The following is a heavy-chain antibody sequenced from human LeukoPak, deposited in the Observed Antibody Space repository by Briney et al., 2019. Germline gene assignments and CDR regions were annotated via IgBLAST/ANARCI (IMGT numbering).Heavy chain of an antibody. V-gene: IGHV3-23*01. CDR3: AKAYSASPGGYFDY. Sequence: GGSLRLSCAASGFTFSSYAMHWVRQVSGKGLEWVSGINGNGGSTYYADSVKGRFTISRDDSENTLYLQMNSLRAYDTAVYYCAKAYSASPGGYFDYWGQGALVTVSS. CDR1: GFTFSSYA. D-gene: IGHD1-26*01. CDR2: INGNGGST. J-gene: IGHJ4*02.